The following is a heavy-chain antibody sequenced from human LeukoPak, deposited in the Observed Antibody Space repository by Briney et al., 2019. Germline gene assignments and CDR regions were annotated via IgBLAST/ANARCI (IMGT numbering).Heavy chain of an antibody. J-gene: IGHJ4*02. CDR3: ARLTKGRYFDYIFDY. CDR2: IYYSGST. V-gene: IGHV4-39*01. D-gene: IGHD3-9*01. Sequence: SGTLSLTCTVSGASLSNTDFYWGWLRQPPGKGLQWIGNIYYSGSTYYNPSLSGRVTMSVDTSKNQFSLKMTSVTAADTAVYYCARLTKGRYFDYIFDYWGQGTLFTVST. CDR1: GASLSNTDFY.